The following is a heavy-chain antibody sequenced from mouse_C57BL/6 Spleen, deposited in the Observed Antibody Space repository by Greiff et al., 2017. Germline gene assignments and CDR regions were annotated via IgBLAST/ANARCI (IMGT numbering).Heavy chain of an antibody. CDR1: GFTFSSYA. V-gene: IGHV5-4*01. CDR2: ISDGGSYT. CDR3: ARDLYYGSSPYYFDY. Sequence: EVMLVESGGGLVKPGGSLKLSCAASGFTFSSYAMSWVRQTPEKRLEWVATISDGGSYTYYPDNVKGRFTISRDNAKNNLYLQMSHLKSEDTAMYYCARDLYYGSSPYYFDYWGQGTTLTVSS. D-gene: IGHD1-1*01. J-gene: IGHJ2*01.